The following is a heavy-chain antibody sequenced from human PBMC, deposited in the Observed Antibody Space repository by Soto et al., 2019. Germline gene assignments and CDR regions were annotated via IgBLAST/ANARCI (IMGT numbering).Heavy chain of an antibody. Sequence: PGGSLRLSCAASGFNFGNNWMHWVRQAPGKGLEWVSRMNSDGRTTNYADSVKGRFTVSRDNSKNTLYLEMNSLRTEDTAVYYCAKPISISGVIIDAFDVWGQGTMVTVS. CDR2: MNSDGRTT. CDR3: AKPISISGVIIDAFDV. CDR1: GFNFGNNW. D-gene: IGHD3-3*01. J-gene: IGHJ3*01. V-gene: IGHV3-74*01.